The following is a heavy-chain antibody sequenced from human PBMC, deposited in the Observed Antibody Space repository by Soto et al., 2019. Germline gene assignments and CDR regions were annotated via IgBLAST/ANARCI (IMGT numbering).Heavy chain of an antibody. D-gene: IGHD5-12*01. Sequence: ASVKVSCKASGYTFTSYAMHWVRQAPGQRLEWMGWINAGNGNTKYSQKFQGRVTITRDTSASTAYMELSSLRSEDTAVYYCARALEYSGYVFYFDYWGQGTLVTVSS. J-gene: IGHJ4*02. CDR1: GYTFTSYA. V-gene: IGHV1-3*01. CDR2: INAGNGNT. CDR3: ARALEYSGYVFYFDY.